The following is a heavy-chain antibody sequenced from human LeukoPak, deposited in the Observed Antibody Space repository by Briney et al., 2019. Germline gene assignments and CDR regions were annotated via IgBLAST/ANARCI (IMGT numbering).Heavy chain of an antibody. CDR3: ARDRHGYFDY. CDR1: GGSISSGGYY. J-gene: IGHJ4*02. Sequence: PSETLSLTCTVSGGSISSGGYYWSWIRQHPGKGLEWIGYIYHSGSTYYNPSLKSRVTISVDTSKNQFSLKLSSVTAADTAVYYCARDRHGYFDYWGQGTLVTVSS. V-gene: IGHV4-31*03. CDR2: IYHSGST.